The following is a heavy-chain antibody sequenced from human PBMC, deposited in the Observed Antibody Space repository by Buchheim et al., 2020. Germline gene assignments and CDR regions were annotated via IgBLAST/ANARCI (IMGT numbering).Heavy chain of an antibody. J-gene: IGHJ4*02. D-gene: IGHD2-2*01. CDR1: GFSLSNYG. CDR2: IWYDVSNK. V-gene: IGHV3-33*01. CDR3: AREATYCSSTNCCFDY. Sequence: QVQLVESGGGVVQPGRSLRLSCAASGFSLSNYGMHWVRQAPGKGLEWVAVIWYDVSNKYYADPVKGRFTISRDSSKNTLYLQMNSLRTEDTAVYFCAREATYCSSTNCCFDYWGQGTL.